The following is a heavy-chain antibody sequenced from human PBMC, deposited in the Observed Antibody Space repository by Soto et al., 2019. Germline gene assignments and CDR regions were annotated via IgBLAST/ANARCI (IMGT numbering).Heavy chain of an antibody. D-gene: IGHD5-18*01. J-gene: IGHJ3*02. CDR2: IIPIFGTA. Sequence: GASVKISCKASGGTFSSYAISWVRQAPGQGLEWMGGIIPIFGTANYAQKFQRRVTITADESTSTAYMELSSLRSEDTAVYYCARPDTAMVRDDAFDIWGQGTMVTVSS. V-gene: IGHV1-69*13. CDR3: ARPDTAMVRDDAFDI. CDR1: GGTFSSYA.